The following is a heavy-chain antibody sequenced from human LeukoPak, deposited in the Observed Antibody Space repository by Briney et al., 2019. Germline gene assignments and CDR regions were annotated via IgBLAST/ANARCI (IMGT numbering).Heavy chain of an antibody. V-gene: IGHV4-34*01. CDR1: GGSFSGYY. J-gene: IGHJ4*02. D-gene: IGHD4-23*01. CDR3: ARSTVVRGAFDY. Sequence: KPSETLSLTCAVYGGSFSGYYWSWIRQPPGKGLEWIGEINHSGSTNYNPSLKSRVTISVDTSKNQFSLKLSSVTAADTAVYYCARSTVVRGAFDYWGQGTLVTVSS. CDR2: INHSGST.